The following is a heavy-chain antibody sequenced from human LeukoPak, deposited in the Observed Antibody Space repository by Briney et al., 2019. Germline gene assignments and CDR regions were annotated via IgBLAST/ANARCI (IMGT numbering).Heavy chain of an antibody. CDR1: GFTFSSYG. V-gene: IGHV3-30*18. D-gene: IGHD3-22*01. Sequence: GGSPRLFCAASGFTFSSYGMHCGRQAPGKRLERGAVISYDGSNKYYADSVKCRFTISRDNSKNTLYLQMNSLRAEDTAVYYCAKGRDYYDSSLDYWGQGTLVTVSS. J-gene: IGHJ4*02. CDR3: AKGRDYYDSSLDY. CDR2: ISYDGSNK.